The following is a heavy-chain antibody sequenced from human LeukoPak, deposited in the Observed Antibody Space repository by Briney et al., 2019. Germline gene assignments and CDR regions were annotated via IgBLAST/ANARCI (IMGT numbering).Heavy chain of an antibody. Sequence: KPSETLSLTCTVSGGSISRYYWSWIRQPAGKGLQWIGRIYGSGSTTYNPSLKSRLTMSVDTSKNQFSLKLSSMTAADTAIYYCARDSGTTGEVKFDPWGQGILVTVSS. CDR3: ARDSGTTGEVKFDP. V-gene: IGHV4-4*07. CDR1: GGSISRYY. J-gene: IGHJ5*02. D-gene: IGHD3-10*01. CDR2: IYGSGST.